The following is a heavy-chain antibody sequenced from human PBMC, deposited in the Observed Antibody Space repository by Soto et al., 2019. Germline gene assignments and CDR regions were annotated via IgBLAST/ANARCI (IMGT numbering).Heavy chain of an antibody. V-gene: IGHV3-33*06. CDR3: AKDKIPWYYYGSGSYSGFDY. CDR1: GFTFSNYG. CDR2: RWHDGSIK. Sequence: PGGSLRLSCVASGFTFSNYGMHWLRQAPGKGLEWVAVRWHDGSIKWYADSVNGRFTISRGISRNAVYLQMNSLRVVDTAVYYWAKDKIPWYYYGSGSYSGFDYWGQGTLVTAPQ. D-gene: IGHD3-10*01. J-gene: IGHJ4*02.